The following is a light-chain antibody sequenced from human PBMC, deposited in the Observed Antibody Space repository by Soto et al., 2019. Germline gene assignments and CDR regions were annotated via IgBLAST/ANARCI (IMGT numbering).Light chain of an antibody. CDR3: DSYRGSHTRV. CDR2: EVS. J-gene: IGLJ1*01. V-gene: IGLV2-14*01. Sequence: QSALTQPASVSGSPGQSITISCAETSSDVGNYDYVSWYQHHPGKAPKLLLYEVSHRPSGVSNRFSGSKSGNTATLTISGLQTEDEADYYCDSYRGSHTRVFGTGTKLTVL. CDR1: SSDVGNYDY.